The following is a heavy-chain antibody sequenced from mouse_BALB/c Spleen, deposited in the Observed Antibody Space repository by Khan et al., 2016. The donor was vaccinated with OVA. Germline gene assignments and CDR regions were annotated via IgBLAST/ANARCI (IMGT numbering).Heavy chain of an antibody. CDR1: VFSLITYG. CDR3: ARNSYRYDFTY. V-gene: IGHV2-4-1*01. J-gene: IGHJ3*01. D-gene: IGHD2-12*01. CDR2: IWSGGNT. Sequence: QVQLKESGPGLVQPSQNLSITCTVSVFSLITYGVHWVRQSPGKGLEWLGVIWSGGNTDYNEAFISRLSISKDNSKIQVFFKMNSLQSDDTAIYYCARNSYRYDFTYWGRGTLVTVSS.